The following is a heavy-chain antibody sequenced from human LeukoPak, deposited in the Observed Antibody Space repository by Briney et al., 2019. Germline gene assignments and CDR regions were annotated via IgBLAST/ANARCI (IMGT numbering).Heavy chain of an antibody. CDR2: IKSKTDGGTT. CDR1: GFTFSDYY. CDR3: TTDLYYYGSGPYYYYMDV. J-gene: IGHJ6*03. V-gene: IGHV3-15*01. D-gene: IGHD3-10*01. Sequence: PGGSLRLSCAASGFTFSDYYMSWVRQAPGKGLEWVGRIKSKTDGGTTDYAAPVKGRFTISRDDSKNTLYLQMNSLKTGDTAVYYCTTDLYYYGSGPYYYYMDVWGKGTTVTVSS.